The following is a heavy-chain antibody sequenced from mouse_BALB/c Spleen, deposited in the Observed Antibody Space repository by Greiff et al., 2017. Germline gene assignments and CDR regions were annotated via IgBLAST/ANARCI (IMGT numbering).Heavy chain of an antibody. CDR1: GFTFSDYY. Sequence: EVKLVESGGGLVKPGGPLKLSCAASGFTFSDYYTYWVRQTPEKRLAWVATISDGGSYTYYPDSVKGRFTISRDNAKNNLYLQMSSLKSEDTARYYCAREASLAYWGQGTLVTVSA. CDR3: AREASLAY. CDR2: ISDGGSYT. V-gene: IGHV5-4*02. J-gene: IGHJ3*01.